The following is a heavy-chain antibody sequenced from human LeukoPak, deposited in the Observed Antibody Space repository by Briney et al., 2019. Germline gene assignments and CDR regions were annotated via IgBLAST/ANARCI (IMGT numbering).Heavy chain of an antibody. CDR3: ARDMGSGSSYYYYGMDV. Sequence: GGSLRLSCAASGFTFSSYAMHCVRQAPGKGLEWVAVISYDGSNKSSAASVKGRSTISRDNSKNPLYLKMNSLRAEDPVVYYCARDMGSGSSYYYYGMDVWGQGTTVTVSS. J-gene: IGHJ6*02. CDR1: GFTFSSYA. V-gene: IGHV3-30-3*01. D-gene: IGHD6-6*01. CDR2: ISYDGSNK.